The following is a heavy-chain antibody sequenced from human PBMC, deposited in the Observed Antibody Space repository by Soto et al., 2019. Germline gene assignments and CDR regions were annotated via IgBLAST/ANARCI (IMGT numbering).Heavy chain of an antibody. Sequence: GGSLRLSCAASGFTFSDHYMDWVRQAPGKGLEWVGRTRNKANSYTTEYAASVKGRFTISRDDSKNSLYLQMNSLKTEDTAVYYCAFSRNYYYYGMDVWGQGTTVTVSS. CDR1: GFTFSDHY. CDR2: TRNKANSYTT. J-gene: IGHJ6*02. CDR3: AFSRNYYYYGMDV. D-gene: IGHD3-3*02. V-gene: IGHV3-72*01.